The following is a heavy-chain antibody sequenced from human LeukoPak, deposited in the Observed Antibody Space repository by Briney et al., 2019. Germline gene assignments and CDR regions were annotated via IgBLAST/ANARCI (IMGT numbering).Heavy chain of an antibody. Sequence: ASVKVSCKASGYTFTSYDINWVRPATGQGLEWMGWMNPNRGNTGYAQKFQGRVTMTKNTSISTAYMELSRLRSEDTAVYYCARAADYYDFWSGYYTAEYFQHWGQGTLVTVSS. D-gene: IGHD3-3*01. J-gene: IGHJ1*01. CDR2: MNPNRGNT. V-gene: IGHV1-8*01. CDR1: GYTFTSYD. CDR3: ARAADYYDFWSGYYTAEYFQH.